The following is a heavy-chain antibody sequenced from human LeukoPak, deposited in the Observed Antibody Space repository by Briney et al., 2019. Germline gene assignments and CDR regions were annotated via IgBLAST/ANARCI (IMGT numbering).Heavy chain of an antibody. Sequence: GGSLRLSCAASGFTVSSNYMSWVRQAPGKGLEWVGRIKSKNHGGAADYGAPVKGRFTISRDDSKNTLYLQMNSLKTEDTAVYYCWAYYDSSGYEGFDYWGQGTLVTVSS. D-gene: IGHD3-22*01. J-gene: IGHJ4*02. CDR2: IKSKNHGGAA. CDR3: WAYYDSSGYEGFDY. CDR1: GFTVSSNY. V-gene: IGHV3-15*01.